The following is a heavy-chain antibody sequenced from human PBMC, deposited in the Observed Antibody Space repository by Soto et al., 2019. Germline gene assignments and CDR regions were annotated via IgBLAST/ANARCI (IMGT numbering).Heavy chain of an antibody. J-gene: IGHJ4*02. V-gene: IGHV4-31*03. CDR3: ARRRGYSYVHFDY. CDR1: GGSISSGGYY. Sequence: PSETLSLTCTVSGGSISSGGYYWSWIRQHPGKGLEWIGYIYYSGSTYYNPSLKSRVTISVDTSKNQFSLKLSSVTAADTAVYYCARRRGYSYVHFDYWGQGTLVTVSS. CDR2: IYYSGST. D-gene: IGHD5-18*01.